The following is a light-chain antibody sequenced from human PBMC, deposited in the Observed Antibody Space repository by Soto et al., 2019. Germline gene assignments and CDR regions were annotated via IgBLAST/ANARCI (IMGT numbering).Light chain of an antibody. CDR3: QQYYSTPWT. CDR1: QSVLYRSNNKNC. V-gene: IGKV4-1*01. Sequence: IVMTQSPDSLAASLGERAAINCKSSQSVLYRSNNKNCLAWYQRKPGPPPKLLIYWASTRASGFPDRFSGSGSGTDFTLTISSLQAENVAVYYSQQYYSTPWTFGQGTNVEIK. CDR2: WAS. J-gene: IGKJ1*01.